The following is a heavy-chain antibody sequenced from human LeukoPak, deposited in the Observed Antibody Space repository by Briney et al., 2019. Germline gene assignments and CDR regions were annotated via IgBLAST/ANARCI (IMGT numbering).Heavy chain of an antibody. V-gene: IGHV3-7*01. Sequence: PGGSLRLSCAASGFTFNNYWMSWVRQAPGKGPEWVANIKEDGSEKYYVDSVKGRFTISRDNAKNSLYLQMNSLRAEDTAVYYCARVLGYSPDGFDYWGQGTLVTVSS. J-gene: IGHJ4*02. CDR3: ARVLGYSPDGFDY. D-gene: IGHD5-18*01. CDR2: IKEDGSEK. CDR1: GFTFNNYW.